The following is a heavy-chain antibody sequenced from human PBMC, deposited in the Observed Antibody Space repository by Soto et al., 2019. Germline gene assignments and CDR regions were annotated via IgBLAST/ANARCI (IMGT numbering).Heavy chain of an antibody. CDR2: IYYSGNT. CDR1: GGSISSGDYY. J-gene: IGHJ5*02. D-gene: IGHD6-6*01. V-gene: IGHV4-31*03. CDR3: ARGSFSSSSSWFDP. Sequence: SATQSLTCPVSGGSISSGDYYWSWIRQHPGKGLEWIAYIYYSGNTYYNPSLNSRVSISVDTSKNQFSLRLSSVTAADTAVYYCARGSFSSSSSWFDPWGQGILVTVSS.